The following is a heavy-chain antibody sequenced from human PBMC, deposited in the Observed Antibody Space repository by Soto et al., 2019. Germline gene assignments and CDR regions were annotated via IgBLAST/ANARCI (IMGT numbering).Heavy chain of an antibody. J-gene: IGHJ6*02. Sequence: QVRLQESGPGLVQPSQTLSLTCTVSGVSVSGGVSYWGWFRQHSGKGLEWMGYIYSTGSTYYNPSLQSRVSISSETSQNQFSLKLLSVTAADTAVYYCAGITTFGVVNYGLDVWGQGTKVTVSS. CDR3: AGITTFGVVNYGLDV. V-gene: IGHV4-31*02. CDR1: GVSVSGGVSY. CDR2: IYSTGST. D-gene: IGHD3-3*01.